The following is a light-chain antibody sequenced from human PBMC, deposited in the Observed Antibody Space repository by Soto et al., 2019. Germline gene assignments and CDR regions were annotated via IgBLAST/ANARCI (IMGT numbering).Light chain of an antibody. Sequence: EIVMTQSPVTLSLSPGDRATLSCRASQSVANNLAWFQQRPGQAPRLLVYGASATATGIPARFSGSGSGTEFTLTISSRQSEDFAVYYCQQYNDWPRTFGQGTKVEIK. V-gene: IGKV3-15*01. J-gene: IGKJ1*01. CDR1: QSVANN. CDR2: GAS. CDR3: QQYNDWPRT.